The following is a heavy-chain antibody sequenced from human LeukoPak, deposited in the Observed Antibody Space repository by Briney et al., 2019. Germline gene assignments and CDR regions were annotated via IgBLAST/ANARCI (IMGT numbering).Heavy chain of an antibody. Sequence: ASVKVSCKVSGYTLTELSMHWVRQAPGKGLEWMGGFDPEDGETVYAQKFQGRVTMTEDTSTDTAYMELSSLRSEDTAVYYCATDSSDSSGWYRAPMGYWGQGTLVTVSS. CDR2: FDPEDGET. CDR1: GYTLTELS. D-gene: IGHD6-19*01. J-gene: IGHJ4*02. V-gene: IGHV1-24*01. CDR3: ATDSSDSSGWYRAPMGY.